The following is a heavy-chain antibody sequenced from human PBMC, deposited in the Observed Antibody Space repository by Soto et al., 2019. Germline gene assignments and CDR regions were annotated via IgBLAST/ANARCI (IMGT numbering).Heavy chain of an antibody. CDR2: ISSTSNYI. D-gene: IGHD3-3*02. Sequence: PGGSLRLSCAAYGFTFSSYTMNWVRQAPGTGLEWVSSISSTSNYIYYADSVKGRFTISRDNAKNSLYLQMNSLRAEDTAVYYCARDISEGFYWGQGALVTVAS. V-gene: IGHV3-21*01. CDR3: ARDISEGFY. J-gene: IGHJ4*02. CDR1: GFTFSSYT.